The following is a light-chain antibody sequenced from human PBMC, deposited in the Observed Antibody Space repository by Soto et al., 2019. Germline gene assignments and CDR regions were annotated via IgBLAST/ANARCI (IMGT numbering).Light chain of an antibody. V-gene: IGLV1-44*01. CDR1: SSNIGSNT. Sequence: QSVLTQPPSASGTPGQRVTISCSGSSSNIGSNTVNWYQQLPGTAPKLLIYNNNQRPSGVPDRFSGSKSGTSASLAISGLHSEDAADDYCAAWDDSLNGLVFGTGTKLTVL. J-gene: IGLJ1*01. CDR3: AAWDDSLNGLV. CDR2: NNN.